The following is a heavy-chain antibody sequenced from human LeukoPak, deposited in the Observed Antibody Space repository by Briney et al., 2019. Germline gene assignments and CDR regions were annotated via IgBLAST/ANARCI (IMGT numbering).Heavy chain of an antibody. CDR2: IYYSGST. J-gene: IGHJ3*02. Sequence: SETLSLTCTVSGGSISSGSYYWSWIRQPAGKGLEWIGYIYYSGSTYYNPSLKSRVTISVDTSKNQFSLKLSSVTAADTAVYYCAGGYYYDSSGYYYLGAFDIWGQGTMVTVSS. CDR3: AGGYYYDSSGYYYLGAFDI. CDR1: GGSISSGSYY. V-gene: IGHV4-30-4*08. D-gene: IGHD3-22*01.